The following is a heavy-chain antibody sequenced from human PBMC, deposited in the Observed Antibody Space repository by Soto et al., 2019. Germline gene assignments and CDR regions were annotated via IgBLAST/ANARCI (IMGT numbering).Heavy chain of an antibody. CDR2: ISAYNGNT. J-gene: IGHJ4*02. V-gene: IGHV1-18*01. D-gene: IGHD3-16*01. CDR1: GYTFTNFG. CDR3: ARGGPPMNH. Sequence: QVQLVQSGAEVKKPGASVKVSCKASGYTFTNFGISWVRQAPGQGLEWLGWISAYNGNTNYAQNFQGRVTMTTDTPTCTAYRGGRSLGFDAPAVYYCARGGPPMNHGGQGPLATVSS.